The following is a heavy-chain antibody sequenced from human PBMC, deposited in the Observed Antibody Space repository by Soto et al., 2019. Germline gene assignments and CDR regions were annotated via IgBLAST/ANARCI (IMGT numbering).Heavy chain of an antibody. CDR3: ARETVPPSYHYYDC. D-gene: IGHD2-2*01. J-gene: IGHJ4*03. Sequence: EVQLVETGGGLIQPGGSLRLSCAASGFTVSSSYMSWVRQAPGRGLEWVSTIFSGGTTHYADSVQGRFTISRDSSKNTLFLQLNSLRAEDTAIYYCARETVPPSYHYYDCWGQGP. CDR2: IFSGGTT. CDR1: GFTVSSSY. V-gene: IGHV3-53*02.